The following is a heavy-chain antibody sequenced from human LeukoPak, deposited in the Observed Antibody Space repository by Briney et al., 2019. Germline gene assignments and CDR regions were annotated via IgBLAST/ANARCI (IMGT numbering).Heavy chain of an antibody. CDR2: IKQDGSEK. Sequence: GGSLRLSCAASGFTFSSYWMSWVRQAPGKGLEWVTNIKQDGSEKYYVDSVKGRFTISRDNAKNSLYLQMNSLRAEDTAVYYCARWVVAATPNTFDIWGQGTMVTVSS. CDR1: GFTFSSYW. V-gene: IGHV3-7*01. CDR3: ARWVVAATPNTFDI. J-gene: IGHJ3*02. D-gene: IGHD2-15*01.